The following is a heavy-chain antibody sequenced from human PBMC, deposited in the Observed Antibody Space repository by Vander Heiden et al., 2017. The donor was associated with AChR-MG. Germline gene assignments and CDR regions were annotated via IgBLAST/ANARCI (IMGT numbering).Heavy chain of an antibody. CDR2: ISSSSSYI. D-gene: IGHD1-26*01. CDR1: GFTLSSYR. Sequence: EVQLVESGGGLVKPGGSLRRSCAASGFTLSSYRMNWVSQAPGKGLEWVSSISSSSSYIYYADSVKGRFTISRDNAKNSLYLQMNSLRAEDTAVYYCAGFRELRHGMDVWGQGTTVTVSS. CDR3: AGFRELRHGMDV. J-gene: IGHJ6*02. V-gene: IGHV3-21*01.